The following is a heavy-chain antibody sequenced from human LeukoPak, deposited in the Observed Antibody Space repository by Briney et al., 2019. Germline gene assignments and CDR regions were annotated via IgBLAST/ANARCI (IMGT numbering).Heavy chain of an antibody. CDR2: ISAYNGNT. D-gene: IGHD3-9*01. CDR1: GYTFTSYG. V-gene: IGHV1-18*01. J-gene: IGHJ6*02. Sequence: ASVEVSCKASGYTFTSYGISWVRQAPGQGLEWMGWISAYNGNTNYAQKLQGRVTMTTDTYTSTAYMELRSLRSDDTAVYYCARDVPYYDIVTGYQDYYYGMDVWGQGTTVTVSS. CDR3: ARDVPYYDIVTGYQDYYYGMDV.